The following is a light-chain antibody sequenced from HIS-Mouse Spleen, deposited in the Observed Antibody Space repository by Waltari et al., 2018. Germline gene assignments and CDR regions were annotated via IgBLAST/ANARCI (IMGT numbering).Light chain of an antibody. J-gene: IGLJ2*01. CDR2: DVS. CDR3: SSYTSSSTLV. CDR1: SSDVGGYNY. Sequence: QSALTQPASVSGSPGQSITISCTGTSSDVGGYNYVSWYQQHPGKSPKLIIYDVSNPTLGVSNRFSGSQSGNTASLTISGLQAEDEADYYCSSYTSSSTLVFGGGTKLTVL. V-gene: IGLV2-14*03.